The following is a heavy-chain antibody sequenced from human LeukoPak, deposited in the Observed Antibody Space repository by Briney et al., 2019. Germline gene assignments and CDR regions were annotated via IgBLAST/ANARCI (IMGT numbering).Heavy chain of an antibody. CDR1: GYTLTELS. J-gene: IGHJ4*02. V-gene: IGHV1-24*01. D-gene: IGHD6-6*01. CDR2: FDPEDGET. Sequence: GASVKVSCRVSGYTLTELSMHWVRQAPGKGLEWMGGFDPEDGETIYAQKFQGRVTMTEDTSTDTAYMELSSLRSEDTAVYYCATDQGSSSSNLDYWGQGTLVTVSS. CDR3: ATDQGSSSSNLDY.